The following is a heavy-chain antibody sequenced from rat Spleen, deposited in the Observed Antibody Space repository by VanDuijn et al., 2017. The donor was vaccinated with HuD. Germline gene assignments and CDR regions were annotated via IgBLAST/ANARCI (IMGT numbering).Heavy chain of an antibody. CDR3: ARRTGQVYNNYFDY. V-gene: IGHV3-1*01. CDR1: DYSITSSY. Sequence: EVQLQESGPGLVKPSQSLSLTCSVTDYSITSSYGWSWIRKFPGNKMEWIGHISYSGSTSYNPSLKSRISITRDTSKNQFFLQLNSVTTEDTATYYCARRTGQVYNNYFDYWGQGVMVTVSS. D-gene: IGHD1-10*01. CDR2: ISYSGST. J-gene: IGHJ2*01.